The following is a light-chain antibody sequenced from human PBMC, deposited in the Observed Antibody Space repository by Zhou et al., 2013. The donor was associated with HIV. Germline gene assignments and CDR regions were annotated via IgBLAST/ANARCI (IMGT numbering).Light chain of an antibody. J-gene: IGLJ3*02. Sequence: QSALTQPASVSGSPGQSITISCAGSTSDVDNYDYVSWYQQYPGKAPKLMIYDVSERPSGISNRFSGSKSGNTASLTISGLQAEDEAYYYCSSYTNRATWLFGGGTKLTVL. V-gene: IGLV2-14*01. CDR1: TSDVDNYDY. CDR2: DVS. CDR3: SSYTNRATWL.